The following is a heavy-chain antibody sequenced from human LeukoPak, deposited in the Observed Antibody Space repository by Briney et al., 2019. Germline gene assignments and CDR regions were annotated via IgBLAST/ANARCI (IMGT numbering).Heavy chain of an antibody. CDR1: GFTFSSYE. CDR3: ASPPRVVAAPY. Sequence: GGSLRLSCAASGFTFSSYEMHWVRQAPGRGLEWVAVISVDGRNKYNPESVKGRFTISRDNSKSALYLQMNSLGVEDTAVYYCASPPRVVAAPYWGQGTLVTVSS. J-gene: IGHJ4*02. CDR2: ISVDGRNK. D-gene: IGHD2-15*01. V-gene: IGHV3-30*03.